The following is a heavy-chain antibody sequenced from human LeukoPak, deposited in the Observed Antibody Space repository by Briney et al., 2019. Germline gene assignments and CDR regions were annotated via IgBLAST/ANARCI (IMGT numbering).Heavy chain of an antibody. Sequence: SETLSPTCTVSGGSISSYYWSWIRQPPGKGLEWIGYIYYSGSTNYNPSLKSRVTISVDTSKNQFSLKLSSVTAADTAVYYCARLNYYGSGSYVYWGQGTLVTVSS. D-gene: IGHD3-10*01. CDR1: GGSISSYY. CDR3: ARLNYYGSGSYVY. CDR2: IYYSGST. V-gene: IGHV4-59*08. J-gene: IGHJ4*02.